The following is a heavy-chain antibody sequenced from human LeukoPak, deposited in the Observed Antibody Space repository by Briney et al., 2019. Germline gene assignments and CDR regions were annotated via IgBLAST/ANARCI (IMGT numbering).Heavy chain of an antibody. Sequence: PGGSLRLSCAASGFTFSSSWMKWVRQAPGKGLESVVVIKEDGSEKYYVDSVKGRFAISRDNAKNSLYLQMNNVRAEDTAVYFCAANTQSGYWGQGALVTVSS. CDR2: IKEDGSEK. J-gene: IGHJ4*02. V-gene: IGHV3-7*05. D-gene: IGHD3-16*01. CDR1: GFTFSSSW. CDR3: AANTQSGY.